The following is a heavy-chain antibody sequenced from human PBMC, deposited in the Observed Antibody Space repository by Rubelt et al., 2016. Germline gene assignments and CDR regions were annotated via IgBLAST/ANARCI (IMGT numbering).Heavy chain of an antibody. CDR3: AREFLEWSDAFDI. V-gene: IGHV1-69*01. J-gene: IGHJ3*02. D-gene: IGHD3-3*01. Sequence: QVQLVQSGAEVKKPGSSVKVSCKASGGTFSSYAISWVRQAPGQGLEWMGGIIPIFGTANYEQRFQGSVTITADESTSTAYMELSSLRSEDTAVYYCAREFLEWSDAFDIWGQGTMVTVSS. CDR1: GGTFSSYA. CDR2: IIPIFGTA.